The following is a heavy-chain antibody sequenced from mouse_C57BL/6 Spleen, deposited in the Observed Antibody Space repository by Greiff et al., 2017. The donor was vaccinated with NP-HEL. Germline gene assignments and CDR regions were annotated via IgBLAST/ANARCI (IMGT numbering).Heavy chain of an antibody. V-gene: IGHV1-81*01. CDR1: GYTFTSYG. Sequence: QVQLQQSGAELARPGASVKLSCKASGYTFTSYGISWVKQRPGQGLEWIGEIYPRSGNTYYNEKFKGKATLTADKSSSTAYMELRSLTSEDSAVYFCAGDDGYYWGQGTTLTVSS. CDR3: AGDDGYY. CDR2: IYPRSGNT. J-gene: IGHJ2*01. D-gene: IGHD2-3*01.